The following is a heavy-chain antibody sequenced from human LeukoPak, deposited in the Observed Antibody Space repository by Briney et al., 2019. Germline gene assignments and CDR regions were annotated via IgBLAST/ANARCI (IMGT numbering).Heavy chain of an antibody. CDR1: GYSISSGYY. Sequence: SETLSLTCTVSGYSISSGYYWGWIRQPPGKGLEWIGSIYHGGSTYYNPSLKSRVTISVDTSKNQFSLKLSSVTAADTAVYYCARRHRRGYSFDADYDAFDIWGQGTMATVYS. V-gene: IGHV4-38-2*02. J-gene: IGHJ3*02. CDR3: ARRHRRGYSFDADYDAFDI. D-gene: IGHD5-18*01. CDR2: IYHGGST.